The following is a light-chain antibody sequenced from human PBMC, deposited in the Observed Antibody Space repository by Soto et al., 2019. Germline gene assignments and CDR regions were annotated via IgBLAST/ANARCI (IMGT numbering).Light chain of an antibody. J-gene: IGLJ2*01. V-gene: IGLV2-14*01. CDR1: SSDVGGYNY. CDR3: SSYTSSSTLAVV. CDR2: EVS. Sequence: QSALTQPASVSGSPGQSITISCTGTSSDVGGYNYVSWYQQHPGKAPKLMIYEVSNRPSGVSNRFSGSKSGNTASLTISGLQAEDEADYYCSSYTSSSTLAVVSGGGTKVTVL.